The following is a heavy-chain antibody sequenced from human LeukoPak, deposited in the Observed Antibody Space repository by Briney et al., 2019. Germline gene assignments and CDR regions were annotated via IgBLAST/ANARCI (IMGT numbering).Heavy chain of an antibody. Sequence: GESLKTSCKGFGYRFTSYWIGWVRQMPGKGLEWMGIIHPGDSDTRYSPSFQGQVTLSADKSINTAYLQWSSLTASDTAMYYCARHGGYGDYLTEYFQHWGQGTLVTVSS. CDR1: GYRFTSYW. D-gene: IGHD4-17*01. J-gene: IGHJ1*01. CDR3: ARHGGYGDYLTEYFQH. V-gene: IGHV5-51*01. CDR2: IHPGDSDT.